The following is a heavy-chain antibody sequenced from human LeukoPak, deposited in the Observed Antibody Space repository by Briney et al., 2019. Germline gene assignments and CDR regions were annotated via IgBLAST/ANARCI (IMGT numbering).Heavy chain of an antibody. CDR2: INPNSGGT. V-gene: IGHV1-2*02. CDR3: VRAQYPPGGTFDI. J-gene: IGHJ3*02. Sequence: VASVKVSCKASGYTFTGYYMHWVRQAPGQGLEWMGWINPNSGGTNYAQKFQGRVTMTRDTSISTAYMELSRLRSDDTAVYYCVRAQYPPGGTFDIWGQGTMVTVSS. D-gene: IGHD1-14*01. CDR1: GYTFTGYY.